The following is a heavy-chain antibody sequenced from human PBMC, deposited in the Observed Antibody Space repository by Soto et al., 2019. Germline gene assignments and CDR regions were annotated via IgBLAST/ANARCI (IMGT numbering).Heavy chain of an antibody. D-gene: IGHD5-12*01. Sequence: QVQLQESGSGLVKPSQTLSLTCAVSGDSISSGGYYWSWIRQTPVKGLDWIGYIYHNGGTYYNPSLKSRVTISVGRSKDQVSLKLSSVTAADTAVYYCACLDGYNSFEYWGQGTLVTVPS. V-gene: IGHV4-30-2*01. CDR1: GDSISSGGYY. CDR3: ACLDGYNSFEY. J-gene: IGHJ4*02. CDR2: IYHNGGT.